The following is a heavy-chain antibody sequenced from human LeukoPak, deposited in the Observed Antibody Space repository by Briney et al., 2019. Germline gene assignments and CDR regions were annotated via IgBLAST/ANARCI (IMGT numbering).Heavy chain of an antibody. CDR1: TFTFSSYA. D-gene: IGHD3-22*01. Sequence: PGGSLRLSCAASTFTFSSYAMNWVRQAPGKGLEWVSAISGSGESTYYADSVKGRFTISRDNAKNSLYLQMNSLRAEDTAVYYCASQVVVVISPPFDYWGQGTLVTVSS. V-gene: IGHV3-23*01. J-gene: IGHJ4*02. CDR2: ISGSGEST. CDR3: ASQVVVVISPPFDY.